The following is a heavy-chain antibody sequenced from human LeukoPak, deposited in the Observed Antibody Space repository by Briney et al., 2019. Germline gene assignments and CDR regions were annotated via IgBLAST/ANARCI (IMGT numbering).Heavy chain of an antibody. Sequence: PSETLSLICAVYGGSFSGYYWSWVRQSPGKGLEWIGEINHSGGTNYNPSLKSRVTISLDTSKTQFSLKLSSVTAADTAVYYCARHEDDWLSYNWFDPWGQGTLVTVSS. D-gene: IGHD3-9*01. CDR3: ARHEDDWLSYNWFDP. V-gene: IGHV4-34*01. CDR1: GGSFSGYY. CDR2: INHSGGT. J-gene: IGHJ5*02.